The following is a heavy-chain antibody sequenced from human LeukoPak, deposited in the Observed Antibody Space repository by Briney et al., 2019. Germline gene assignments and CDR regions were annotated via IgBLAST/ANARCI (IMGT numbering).Heavy chain of an antibody. Sequence: GGSLRPSCAASGFTFSSYEMNWVRQAPGKGLEWVSYISSSGSTIYYADSVKGRFTISRDNAKNSLYLQMNSLRAEDTAVYYCARVERDCSSTSCYVLGYYYYYGMDVWGKGTTVTVSS. D-gene: IGHD2-2*01. V-gene: IGHV3-48*03. CDR2: ISSSGSTI. J-gene: IGHJ6*04. CDR1: GFTFSSYE. CDR3: ARVERDCSSTSCYVLGYYYYYGMDV.